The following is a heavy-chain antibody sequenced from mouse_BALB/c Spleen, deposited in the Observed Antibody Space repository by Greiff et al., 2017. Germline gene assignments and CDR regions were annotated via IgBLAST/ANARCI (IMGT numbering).Heavy chain of an antibody. Sequence: QVQLQQPGSELVRPGASVKISCKASGYAFSSYWMNWVKQRPGQGLEWIGQIYPGDGDTNYNGKFKGKATLTADKSSSTAYMQLSSLTSEDSAVYFCARKDYYGSSYEAMDYWGQGTSVTVSS. V-gene: IGHV1-80*01. CDR3: ARKDYYGSSYEAMDY. J-gene: IGHJ4*01. CDR2: IYPGDGDT. D-gene: IGHD1-1*01. CDR1: GYAFSSYW.